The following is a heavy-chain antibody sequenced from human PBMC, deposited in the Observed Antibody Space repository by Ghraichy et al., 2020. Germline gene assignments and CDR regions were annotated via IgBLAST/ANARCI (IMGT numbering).Heavy chain of an antibody. J-gene: IGHJ4*02. CDR1: GFTFSSHW. D-gene: IGHD1-7*01. V-gene: IGHV3-7*01. CDR2: INRDGYDK. CDR3: ATNSAWNYGY. Sequence: LRLSCAASGFTFSSHWMSWVRQAPGKGLEWVANINRDGYDKYYMGSVRGRFTISRDNAKNSLYLQMNSLRAEDTAVYHCATNSAWNYGYWGQGTLVTVSS.